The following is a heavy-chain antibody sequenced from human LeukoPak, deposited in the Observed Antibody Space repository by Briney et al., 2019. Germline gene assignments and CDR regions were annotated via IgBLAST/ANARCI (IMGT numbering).Heavy chain of an antibody. Sequence: SETLSLTCAVYGGSFSGYYWSWIRQPPGKGLEWIGYIYYSGIANYNPSLKSRVTISVDTSKNQFSLKLSSVTAADTAVYYCARGDPVLRYFDWDYWGQGTLVTVSS. CDR3: ARGDPVLRYFDWDY. D-gene: IGHD3-9*01. V-gene: IGHV4-59*01. CDR1: GGSFSGYY. J-gene: IGHJ4*02. CDR2: IYYSGIA.